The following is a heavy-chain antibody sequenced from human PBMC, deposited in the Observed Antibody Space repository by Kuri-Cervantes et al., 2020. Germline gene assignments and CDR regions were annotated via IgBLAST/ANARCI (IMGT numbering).Heavy chain of an antibody. J-gene: IGHJ3*02. V-gene: IGHV3-30*03. D-gene: IGHD4-23*01. CDR2: ISYDGSNK. CDR1: GFTFSSYG. CDR3: RSGVVVTSGDAFDI. Sequence: LKISCAASGFTFSSYGMHWVRQAPGKGLEWVAVISYDGSNKYYADSVKGRFTISRDNSKNTLYLQMNSLRAEDTAVYYCRSGVVVTSGDAFDIWGQGTMVTVSS.